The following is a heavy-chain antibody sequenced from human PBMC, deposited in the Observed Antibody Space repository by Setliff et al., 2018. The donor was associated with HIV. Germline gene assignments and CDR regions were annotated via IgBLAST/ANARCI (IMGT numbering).Heavy chain of an antibody. V-gene: IGHV3-30*02. Sequence: QPGGSLRLSCAVSGFTFISYGMYWVRQAPGKGLEWVAFIRYDGSYRYYVYSVKGRFTIAIDNSKNTMFLQMNSLRVEDTAIYYCAKMHTAMDPDTLDIWGQGTMVTVSS. CDR1: GFTFISYG. D-gene: IGHD5-18*01. CDR3: AKMHTAMDPDTLDI. J-gene: IGHJ3*02. CDR2: IRYDGSYR.